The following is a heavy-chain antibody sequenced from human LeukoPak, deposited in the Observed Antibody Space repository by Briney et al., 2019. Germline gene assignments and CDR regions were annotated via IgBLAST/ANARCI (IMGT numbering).Heavy chain of an antibody. J-gene: IGHJ5*02. CDR3: ARAGNWNDEGGNWFDP. D-gene: IGHD1-1*01. CDR2: IIPIFGTA. CDR1: GGTFSSYA. V-gene: IGHV1-69*06. Sequence: SVKVSCKASGGTFSSYAISWVRQAPGQGLEWMGGIIPIFGTANYAQEFQGRVTITADKSTSTAYMELSSLRSEDTAVYYCARAGNWNDEGGNWFDPWGQGTLVTVPS.